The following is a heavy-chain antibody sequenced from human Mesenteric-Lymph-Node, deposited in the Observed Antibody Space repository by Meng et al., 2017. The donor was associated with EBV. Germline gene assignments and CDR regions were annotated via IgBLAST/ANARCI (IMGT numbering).Heavy chain of an antibody. Sequence: QVQLQQWGAGLLKPSETLSLTCAVYGGSLSGYYWSWIRQPPGKGLEWIGEITHSGSTNYNPSLKSRVTISVDTSKNQFSLKLKSVTATDTAVYHCARGADRGANLGYWGQGTLVTVSS. V-gene: IGHV4-34*01. CDR2: ITHSGST. J-gene: IGHJ4*02. D-gene: IGHD3-10*01. CDR1: GGSLSGYY. CDR3: ARGADRGANLGY.